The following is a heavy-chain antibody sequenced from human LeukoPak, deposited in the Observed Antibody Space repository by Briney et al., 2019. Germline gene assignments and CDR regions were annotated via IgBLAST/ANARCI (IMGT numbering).Heavy chain of an antibody. J-gene: IGHJ4*02. CDR1: GGTFSSYA. Sequence: SVKVSCKASGGTFSSYAISWVRQAPGQGLEWMGGIIPIFGTANYAQKFQGRVTITADESTSTAYMELSSLRSEDTAVYYCARDLAVANDRTDYWGQGTLVTISS. CDR2: IIPIFGTA. V-gene: IGHV1-69*01. D-gene: IGHD6-19*01. CDR3: ARDLAVANDRTDY.